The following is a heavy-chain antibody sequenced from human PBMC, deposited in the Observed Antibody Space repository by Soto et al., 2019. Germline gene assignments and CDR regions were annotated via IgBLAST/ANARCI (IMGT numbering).Heavy chain of an antibody. J-gene: IGHJ6*02. CDR2: ISAYHGNI. V-gene: IGHV1-18*01. Sequence: QVQLVQSGAEVKKPGASGKVSCKASGYTFTTYGISWVRQAPGQGLEWMGWISAYHGNINYAKKLQGRVTMTTDTSTSTDYRDTSSLESDDTALYFCASSYCGDNCSVNFPLGHYSDGMDVWGQGTLVTVSS. CDR3: ASSYCGDNCSVNFPLGHYSDGMDV. CDR1: GYTFTTYG. D-gene: IGHD2-21*02.